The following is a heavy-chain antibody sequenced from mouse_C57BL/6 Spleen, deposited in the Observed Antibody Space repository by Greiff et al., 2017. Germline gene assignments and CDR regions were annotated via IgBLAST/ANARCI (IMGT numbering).Heavy chain of an antibody. J-gene: IGHJ3*01. V-gene: IGHV1-55*01. CDR3: ARSVTPARYWCAY. CDR1: GYTFTSYW. Sequence: QVQLQQSVAELVKPGASVKMSCKASGYTFTSYWITWVKQRPGQGLEWIGDIYPGSGSTNYNEKFKSKATLTVDTSSSTAYMQRSSLTSEDSAVYYCARSVTPARYWCAYWGQGTLVTVSA. CDR2: IYPGSGST. D-gene: IGHD2-3*01.